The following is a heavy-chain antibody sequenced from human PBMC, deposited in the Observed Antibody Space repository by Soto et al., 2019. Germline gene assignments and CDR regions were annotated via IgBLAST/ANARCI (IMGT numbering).Heavy chain of an antibody. CDR2: IDPSDSYT. CDR1: GYSFTSYW. J-gene: IGHJ6*02. CDR3: ASLPSARDDYYYYGMDV. Sequence: PGESLKISCKGSGYSFTSYWISWVRQMPGKGLEWMGRIDPSDSYTNYSPSFQGHVTISADKSISTAYLQGSSLTASDTAMYYCASLPSARDDYYYYGMDVWGQGTTVTVSS. V-gene: IGHV5-10-1*01.